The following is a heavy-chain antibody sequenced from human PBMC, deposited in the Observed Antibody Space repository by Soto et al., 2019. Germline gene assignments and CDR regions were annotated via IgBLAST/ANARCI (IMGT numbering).Heavy chain of an antibody. D-gene: IGHD5-12*01. CDR1: GGTFSNYA. CDR2: IIPIFGTA. Sequence: QVQLVQSGAEVKKPGSSVKVSCKASGGTFSNYAINWVRQAPGQGLEWMGGIIPIFGTANYAQKFQGRVTITADESTSTAYLDLSSQRSGDTAVYYCARPVEMATISRSYLFYWGQGTLVTVSS. CDR3: ARPVEMATISRSYLFY. V-gene: IGHV1-69*01. J-gene: IGHJ4*02.